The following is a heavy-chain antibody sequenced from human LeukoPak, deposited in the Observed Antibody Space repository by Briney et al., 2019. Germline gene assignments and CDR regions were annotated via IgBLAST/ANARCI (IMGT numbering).Heavy chain of an antibody. J-gene: IGHJ4*02. D-gene: IGHD6-13*01. Sequence: SETLSLTCTVSGGSISSGGYYWSWIRQHPGKGLEWIGYIYYSGSTYYNPSPKSRVTISVDTSKNQFSLKLSSVTAADTAVYYCAREVAAAATALDYWGQGTLVTVSS. V-gene: IGHV4-31*03. CDR1: GGSISSGGYY. CDR2: IYYSGST. CDR3: AREVAAAATALDY.